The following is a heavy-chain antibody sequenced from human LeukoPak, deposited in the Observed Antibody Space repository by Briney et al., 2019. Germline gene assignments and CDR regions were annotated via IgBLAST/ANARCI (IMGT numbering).Heavy chain of an antibody. V-gene: IGHV1-46*01. J-gene: IGHJ6*03. D-gene: IGHD6-13*01. CDR1: GYTFTSYY. CDR3: ARDGGYSSSWYDYYYYMDV. Sequence: ASVKVSCKASGYTFTSYYMHWVRQAPGQGLEWMGIINPSGGSTSYAQKFQGRVNMTRDTSTSTVYMELSSLRSEDTAVYYCARDGGYSSSWYDYYYYMDVWGKGTTVTVSS. CDR2: INPSGGST.